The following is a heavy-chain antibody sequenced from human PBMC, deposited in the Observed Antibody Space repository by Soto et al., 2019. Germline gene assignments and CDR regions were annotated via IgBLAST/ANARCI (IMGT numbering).Heavy chain of an antibody. J-gene: IGHJ5*02. CDR3: ARVASMVRGVIDNWFDP. CDR1: GGTFSSYA. Sequence: QVPLVQSGAEVKKPGSSVTVSCKASGGTFSSYAIHWVGQAPGQGLEWMGGIIPMYGPAKYAQRFQGRVTITADESTTTVYMELTSLTSQDTAVYYCARVASMVRGVIDNWFDPWGHGTLVTVSS. CDR2: IIPMYGPA. V-gene: IGHV1-69*01. D-gene: IGHD3-10*01.